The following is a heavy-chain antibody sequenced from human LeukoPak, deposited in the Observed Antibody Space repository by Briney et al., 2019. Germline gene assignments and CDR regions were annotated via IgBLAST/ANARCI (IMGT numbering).Heavy chain of an antibody. V-gene: IGHV4-4*07. CDR2: IYTSGST. J-gene: IGHJ4*02. Sequence: SETLSLTCTVSGGSISSYYWSWIRQPAGKGLEWIGRIYTSGSTNYNPSLKSRVTMSVETSKNQFSLKLSSVTAADTAVYYCAREALVVVPAAIHFDYWGQGTLVTVSS. D-gene: IGHD2-2*01. CDR1: GGSISSYY. CDR3: AREALVVVPAAIHFDY.